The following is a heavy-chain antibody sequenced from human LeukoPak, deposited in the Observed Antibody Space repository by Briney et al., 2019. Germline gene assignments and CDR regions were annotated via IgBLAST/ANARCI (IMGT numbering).Heavy chain of an antibody. CDR1: GFSFSSYS. J-gene: IGHJ4*02. CDR2: IAGSGGYI. V-gene: IGHV3-21*01. Sequence: PGGSLRLSCAASGFSFSSYSMNWVRQAPGQGLEWVPSIAGSGGYIHYAESVKGRFTISRDNAKNSLYLQMNSLRAEDTAVYYCARFRLPNTNMLTGYYYYLDNWGQGTLVTVSS. D-gene: IGHD3-9*01. CDR3: ARFRLPNTNMLTGYYYYLDN.